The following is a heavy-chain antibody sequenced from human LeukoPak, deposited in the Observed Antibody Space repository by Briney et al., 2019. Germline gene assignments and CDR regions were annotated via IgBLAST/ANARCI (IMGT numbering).Heavy chain of an antibody. CDR2: INPSDDDI. Sequence: GASVKVSCKASGYTFSYYYIHWVRQAPGQGLEWMGKINPSDDDITYAHKFQDRVTMTSDTSTSAVYMELSSLRSEDTAVYYCARTLLTGFYMPPGYWGQGSLVTVSS. V-gene: IGHV1-46*01. CDR1: GYTFSYYY. CDR3: ARTLLTGFYMPPGY. J-gene: IGHJ4*02. D-gene: IGHD3-9*01.